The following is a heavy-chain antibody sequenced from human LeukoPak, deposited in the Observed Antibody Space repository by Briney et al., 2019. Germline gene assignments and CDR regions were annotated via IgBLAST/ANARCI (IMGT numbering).Heavy chain of an antibody. CDR2: ISAYNGNT. J-gene: IGHJ4*02. CDR3: ARGSAEYSSVQTFDY. Sequence: ASVNVSCKASGYTFTRYGISWVRQAPGQGLEWMGWISAYNGNTNYAQKLQGRVTMTTDTSTSTAYMELRSLRSDDTAVYYCARGSAEYSSVQTFDYWGQGTLVTVSS. CDR1: GYTFTRYG. D-gene: IGHD6-19*01. V-gene: IGHV1-18*01.